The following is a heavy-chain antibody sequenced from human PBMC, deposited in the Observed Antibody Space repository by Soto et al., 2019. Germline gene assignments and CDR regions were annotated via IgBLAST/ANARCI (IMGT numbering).Heavy chain of an antibody. CDR3: TRGITIFGVAHDAFDI. CDR1: GFTFSGSA. V-gene: IGHV3-73*01. CDR2: IRSKANSYAT. J-gene: IGHJ3*02. D-gene: IGHD3-3*01. Sequence: GGSLRLSCAASGFTFSGSAMHWVRQASGKGLEWVGRIRSKANSYATAYAASVKGRFTISRDDSKNTAYLQMNSLKTEDTAVYYCTRGITIFGVAHDAFDIWGQGTMVTVSS.